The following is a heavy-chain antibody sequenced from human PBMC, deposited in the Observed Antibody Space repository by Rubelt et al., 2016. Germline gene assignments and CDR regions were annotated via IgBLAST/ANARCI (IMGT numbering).Heavy chain of an antibody. CDR2: INPDSGGT. J-gene: IGHJ4*02. CDR3: ARCLRPADY. Sequence: QVQLVQSGAEVKKPGASVKVSCKASGYSFTGQYIQWVRQAPGQGFEWMGWINPDSGGTNYAQKFQGRGTMTRETSINTAFMELSSLRSDDTAVYYCARCLRPADYWGQGTLVTVSS. CDR1: GYSFTGQY. D-gene: IGHD5/OR15-5a*01. V-gene: IGHV1-2*02.